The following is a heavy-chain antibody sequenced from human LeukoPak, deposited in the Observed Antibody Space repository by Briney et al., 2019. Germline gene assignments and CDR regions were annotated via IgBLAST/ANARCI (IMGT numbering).Heavy chain of an antibody. Sequence: GGSLRLSCAASVFTFSNYWMSWVRQAPGKGLEWVANIKQDGSEKYYVDSVKGRFTISRDNAKNTLYLQMNSLRAEDTAVYYCARKNRNFNAAFDIWGQGTVVTVSS. D-gene: IGHD1-14*01. CDR3: ARKNRNFNAAFDI. V-gene: IGHV3-7*01. CDR1: VFTFSNYW. CDR2: IKQDGSEK. J-gene: IGHJ3*02.